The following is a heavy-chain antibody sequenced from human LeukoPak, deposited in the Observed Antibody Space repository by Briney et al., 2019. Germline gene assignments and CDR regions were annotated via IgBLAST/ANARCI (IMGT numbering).Heavy chain of an antibody. V-gene: IGHV3-66*01. CDR3: ARVGQQWEPLDY. Sequence: GGSLRLSGAASGFTVSSNYMSWVRQAPGKGLEWVSVIYSGGSTYYADSVKGRFTISRDNSKNTLYLQMNSLRAEDTAVYYCARVGQQWEPLDYWGQGTLVTVSS. CDR2: IYSGGST. CDR1: GFTVSSNY. J-gene: IGHJ4*02. D-gene: IGHD6-19*01.